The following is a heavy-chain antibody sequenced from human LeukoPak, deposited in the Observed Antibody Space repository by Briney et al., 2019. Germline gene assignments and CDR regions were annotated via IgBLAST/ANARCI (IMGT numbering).Heavy chain of an antibody. Sequence: PSETLSLTCTVSGGSISSSSYYWGWIRQPPGKGLEWIGYIYYSGSTNYDPSLKSRVTISVDTSKNQFSLKLSSVTAADTAVYYCARLKVDYGGYTFDYWGQGTLVTVSS. CDR2: IYYSGST. CDR1: GGSISSSSYY. D-gene: IGHD4-17*01. V-gene: IGHV4-61*05. J-gene: IGHJ4*02. CDR3: ARLKVDYGGYTFDY.